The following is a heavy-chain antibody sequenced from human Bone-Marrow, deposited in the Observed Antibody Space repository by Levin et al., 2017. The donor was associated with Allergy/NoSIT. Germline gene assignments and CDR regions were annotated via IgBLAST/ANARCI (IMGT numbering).Heavy chain of an antibody. Sequence: PGGSLRLSCSASGFTFSSYAMSWVRQAPGKGLEWVSAFTGSAYSTYYADSVKGRFTISRDNSKNTLYLQMNSLRVEDTAVYYRAKGPRGYWNYGDYWGQGTLVTVSS. CDR1: GFTFSSYA. CDR2: FTGSAYST. CDR3: AKGPRGYWNYGDY. J-gene: IGHJ4*02. D-gene: IGHD1-7*01. V-gene: IGHV3-23*01.